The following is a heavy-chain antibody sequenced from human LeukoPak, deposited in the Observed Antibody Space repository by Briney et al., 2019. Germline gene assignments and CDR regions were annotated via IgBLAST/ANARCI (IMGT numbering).Heavy chain of an antibody. CDR2: IIPIFGTA. CDR1: RGTFSSYA. D-gene: IGHD3-22*01. Sequence: ASVKVSCKGSRGTFSSYAISWVRQAPGQGLEWMGGIIPIFGTANYAQKFQGRVTITADESTSTAYMELSSLRSEDTAVYYCARDLGGYYQFDNWFDPWGQGTLVTVSS. J-gene: IGHJ5*02. V-gene: IGHV1-69*01. CDR3: ARDLGGYYQFDNWFDP.